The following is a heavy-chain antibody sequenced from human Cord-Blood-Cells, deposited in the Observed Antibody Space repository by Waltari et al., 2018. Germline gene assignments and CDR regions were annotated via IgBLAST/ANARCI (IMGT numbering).Heavy chain of an antibody. CDR3: ARVPLAARQSEYWYFDR. CDR2: INAGNGNT. Sequence: QVQLVQSGAEVKKPGASVKVSCKASGYTFTSYAMHWVRQAPGQRLEWMGWINAGNGNTKYSQKFQGRVTITRDTSASTAYMELSSLRSEDTAVYYCARVPLAARQSEYWYFDRWGRGTLVTVSS. D-gene: IGHD6-6*01. J-gene: IGHJ2*01. CDR1: GYTFTSYA. V-gene: IGHV1-3*01.